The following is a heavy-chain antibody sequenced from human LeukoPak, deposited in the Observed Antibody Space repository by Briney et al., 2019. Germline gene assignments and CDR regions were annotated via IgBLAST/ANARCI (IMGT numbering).Heavy chain of an antibody. CDR2: IYHSGST. J-gene: IGHJ4*02. Sequence: PSETLSLTCAVSGVSISSYYWGWIRQPSGKGLEWIGSIYHSGSTYYNPSLKSRVTISVDTSKNQFSLKLSSVTAADTAVYYCARGPDLGYSDWGQGTLVTVSS. V-gene: IGHV4-38-2*01. CDR3: ARGPDLGYSD. D-gene: IGHD1-26*01. CDR1: GVSISSYY.